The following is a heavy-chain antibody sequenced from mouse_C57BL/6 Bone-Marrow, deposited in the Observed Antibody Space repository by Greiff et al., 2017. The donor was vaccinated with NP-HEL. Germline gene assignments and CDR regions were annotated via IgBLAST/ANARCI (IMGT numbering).Heavy chain of an antibody. CDR3: ARSTTVVGGDDYAMDY. D-gene: IGHD1-1*01. Sequence: QVQLQQSGAELMKPGASVKLSCKATGYTFTGYWIEWVKQRPGHGLEWIGEILPGSGSTNYNEKFKGKATFTADTSSNTAYMQLSSLTTEDSASYYCARSTTVVGGDDYAMDYWGQGTSVTVSS. J-gene: IGHJ4*01. CDR2: ILPGSGST. V-gene: IGHV1-9*01. CDR1: GYTFTGYW.